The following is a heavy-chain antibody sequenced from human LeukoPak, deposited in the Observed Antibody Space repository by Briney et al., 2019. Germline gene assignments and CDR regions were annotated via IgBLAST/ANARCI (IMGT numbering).Heavy chain of an antibody. V-gene: IGHV3-30-3*01. CDR1: GFTFSSYA. CDR3: ARDRGIAVAVADY. Sequence: QPGRSLRLSCAASGFTFSSYAMHWVRQAPGKGLEWVAVISYDGSNKYYADSVKGRFTISRDNSKNTLYLQMNSLRAEDTAVYYCARDRGIAVAVADYWGQGTLVTVSS. CDR2: ISYDGSNK. J-gene: IGHJ4*02. D-gene: IGHD6-19*01.